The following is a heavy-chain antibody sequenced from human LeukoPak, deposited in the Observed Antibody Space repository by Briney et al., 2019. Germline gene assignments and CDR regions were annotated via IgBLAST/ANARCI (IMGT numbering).Heavy chain of an antibody. V-gene: IGHV1-2*04. D-gene: IGHD6-13*01. CDR3: AIGSSWQQLDY. CDR2: INPNSGGT. Sequence: GASVKISCKTSGYTFTGYYMHWVRQAPGHGLEGMGWINPNSGGTNYAQKFQGWVTMTRDTSISTAYMELSRLRSDDTAVYYCAIGSSWQQLDYWGQGTLVTVSS. CDR1: GYTFTGYY. J-gene: IGHJ4*02.